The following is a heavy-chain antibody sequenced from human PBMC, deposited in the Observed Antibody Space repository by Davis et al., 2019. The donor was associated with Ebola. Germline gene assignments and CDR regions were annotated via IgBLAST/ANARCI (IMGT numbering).Heavy chain of an antibody. CDR1: GFVFRNYV. CDR3: ARDVGDAYSGSDY. V-gene: IGHV3-48*01. Sequence: GGSLRLSCAASGFVFRNYVMSWVRHAPGKGLEWLSCIIGSGYRYYADSVKGRFTISRDNANNLLYLQMNSLRADDTAVYYCARDVGDAYSGSDYWGQGTLVTVSS. D-gene: IGHD6-13*01. CDR2: IIGSGYR. J-gene: IGHJ4*02.